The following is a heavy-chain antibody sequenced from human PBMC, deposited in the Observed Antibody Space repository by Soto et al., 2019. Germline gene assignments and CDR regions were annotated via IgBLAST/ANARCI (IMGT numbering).Heavy chain of an antibody. CDR1: GFTFSDYY. J-gene: IGHJ4*02. CDR2: ITDSGGDA. CDR3: ARGSTDSYPGSRVFDL. D-gene: IGHD3-10*01. V-gene: IGHV3-11*05. Sequence: QVQLVESGGGLVKPGGSLRLSCAASGFTFSDYYMSWIRQAPGKGLEWVSTITDSGGDAKYADSVRGRFTISRDNFYNTLSLQMSSLRAEDSAVYYCARGSTDSYPGSRVFDLWGRGTLVTVSS.